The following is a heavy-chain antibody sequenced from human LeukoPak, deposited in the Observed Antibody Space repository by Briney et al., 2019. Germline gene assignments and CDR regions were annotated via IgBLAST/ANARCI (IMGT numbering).Heavy chain of an antibody. D-gene: IGHD6-6*01. J-gene: IGHJ4*02. CDR2: ISSSSSYI. CDR3: ARDVEGQLALDY. V-gene: IGHV3-21*01. CDR1: GFTFSSYS. Sequence: GGSLRLSCAASGFTFSSYSMNWVRQAPGKGLEGVSSISSSSSYIYYADSVKGRFTISRDNAKNSLYLQMNSLRPEDTAVYYCARDVEGQLALDYWGQGTLVTVSS.